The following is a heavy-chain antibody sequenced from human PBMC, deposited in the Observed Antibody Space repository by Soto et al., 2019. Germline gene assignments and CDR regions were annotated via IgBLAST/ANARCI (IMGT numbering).Heavy chain of an antibody. Sequence: QVQLVESGGGVVQPGRSLRLSCAASGFTFSSYAMHWVRQAPGKGLEWVAVISYDGSNKYYADSVKGRFTISRDNSENTLYLQMNSLRAEDTAVYYCARDLTMVRVRSIDYWGQGTLVTVSS. V-gene: IGHV3-30-3*01. D-gene: IGHD3-10*01. J-gene: IGHJ4*02. CDR2: ISYDGSNK. CDR1: GFTFSSYA. CDR3: ARDLTMVRVRSIDY.